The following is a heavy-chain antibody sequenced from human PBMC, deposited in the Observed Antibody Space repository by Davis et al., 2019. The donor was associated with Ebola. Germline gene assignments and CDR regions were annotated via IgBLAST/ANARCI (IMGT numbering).Heavy chain of an antibody. CDR3: ARVGRYFDWFSSYGMDV. J-gene: IGHJ6*04. Sequence: GESLKISCAASGFIFSDYYMSWIRQAPGKGLEWVSHISSSGSTIYYGDSVKGRFTISRDNAKKSLYLQMNSLRAEDTAVYYCARVGRYFDWFSSYGMDVWGKGTTVTVS. D-gene: IGHD3-9*01. CDR1: GFIFSDYY. CDR2: ISSSGSTI. V-gene: IGHV3-11*01.